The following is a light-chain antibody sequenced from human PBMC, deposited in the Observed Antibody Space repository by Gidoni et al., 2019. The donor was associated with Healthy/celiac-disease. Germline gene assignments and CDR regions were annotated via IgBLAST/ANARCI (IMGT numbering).Light chain of an antibody. CDR2: DVS. V-gene: IGLV2-14*03. CDR3: SSYTSSNVA. Sequence: ALTQPASPSGSPGQSITISCTGTSSDVGGYNYVSWYQQHPGKAPKLMIYDVSNRPSGVSNRFSGSKSGNTASQTISGLQAEDEADYYCSSYTSSNVAFGGGTKLTVL. J-gene: IGLJ2*01. CDR1: SSDVGGYNY.